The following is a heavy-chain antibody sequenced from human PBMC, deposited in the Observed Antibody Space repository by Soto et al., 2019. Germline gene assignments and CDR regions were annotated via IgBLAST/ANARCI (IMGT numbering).Heavy chain of an antibody. V-gene: IGHV3-11*01. Sequence: QVQLVESGGGLVRPGGSLRLSCAASGFTFRDHDMSWIRQAPGKGLEWVSCISSIGTATYYADSVKGRFTISRDNAKNSLYGEMNSLRVEDTAVYYCARKGPRAARPNHWGQGTLVTVSS. D-gene: IGHD6-6*01. CDR1: GFTFRDHD. CDR3: ARKGPRAARPNH. J-gene: IGHJ5*02. CDR2: ISSIGTAT.